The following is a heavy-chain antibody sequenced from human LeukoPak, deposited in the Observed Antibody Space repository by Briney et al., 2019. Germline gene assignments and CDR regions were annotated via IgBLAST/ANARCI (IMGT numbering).Heavy chain of an antibody. V-gene: IGHV3-9*01. CDR2: IGWNSGGI. CDR1: GFTFDDYA. D-gene: IGHD6-13*01. J-gene: IGHJ4*02. Sequence: PGGSLRLSCAASGFTFDDYAMHWVRQAPGKSLEWVSGIGWNSGGIVYADSVKGRFTISRDNAKKSLYLQMNSLGAEDTALYYCVKVTAAGFVDHWGQGTLVTVSS. CDR3: VKVTAAGFVDH.